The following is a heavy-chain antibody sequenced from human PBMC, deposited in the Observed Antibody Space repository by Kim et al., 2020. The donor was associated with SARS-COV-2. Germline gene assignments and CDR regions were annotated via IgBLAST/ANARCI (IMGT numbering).Heavy chain of an antibody. CDR2: IGTAGGT. J-gene: IGHJ3*02. CDR3: ARGYSSSWYWAFDI. Sequence: GGSLRLSCAASGFTFSSYDMHWVRQATGKGLEWVSAIGTAGGTYYPGSVKGRFTISRENAKNSLYLQMNSLRAGDTAVYYCARGYSSSWYWAFDIWGQGTMATVSS. V-gene: IGHV3-13*01. CDR1: GFTFSSYD. D-gene: IGHD6-13*01.